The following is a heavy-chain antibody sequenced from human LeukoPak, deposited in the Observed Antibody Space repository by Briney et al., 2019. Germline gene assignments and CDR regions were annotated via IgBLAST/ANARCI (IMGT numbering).Heavy chain of an antibody. CDR3: AKDRSYSSFFDY. CDR2: IRYDGSNK. V-gene: IGHV3-30*02. D-gene: IGHD1-26*01. Sequence: TGGSLRLSCAASGFTFSSYGMHWVRQAPGKGLEWVAFIRYDGSNKYYADSVKGRFTISRDNSKNTLYLQMNSLRAEDTAVYYCAKDRSYSSFFDYWGQGTLVTVSS. CDR1: GFTFSSYG. J-gene: IGHJ4*02.